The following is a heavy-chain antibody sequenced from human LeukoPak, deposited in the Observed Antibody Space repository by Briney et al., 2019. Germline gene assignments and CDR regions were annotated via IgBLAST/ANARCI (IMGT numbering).Heavy chain of an antibody. CDR3: ARRQSGTNPGGFDA. CDR2: INPKSDGM. J-gene: IGHJ4*02. D-gene: IGHD3-10*01. V-gene: IGHV1-2*04. Sequence: ASMKVSCKACGYSVTDNHIHWVRQAPGQGMEWLGWINPKSDGMSRSRSFQGWLTMSSDTAIDTVYMQLSRLTPDDTAVYFCARRQSGTNPGGFDAWGQGTLITVSS. CDR1: GYSVTDNH.